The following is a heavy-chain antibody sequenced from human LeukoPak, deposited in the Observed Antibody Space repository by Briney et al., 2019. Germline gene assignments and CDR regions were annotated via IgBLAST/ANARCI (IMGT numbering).Heavy chain of an antibody. J-gene: IGHJ4*02. D-gene: IGHD1-26*01. CDR2: INTDGSST. CDR3: ARQTGATTTGGYYFDH. CDR1: GFTFSSYW. V-gene: IGHV3-74*01. Sequence: GGSLTLSCAASGFTFSSYWMYWVRQAPGKGLVWVSRINTDGSSTSYADSVKGRFSISRDNAKNTLDLQMNSLRADDTAVYYCARQTGATTTGGYYFDHWGQGTLVTVSS.